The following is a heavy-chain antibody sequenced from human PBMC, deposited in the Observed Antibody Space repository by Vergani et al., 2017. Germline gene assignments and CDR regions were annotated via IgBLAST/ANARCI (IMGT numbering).Heavy chain of an antibody. D-gene: IGHD2-15*01. CDR3: ARISGGSAPYLHY. Sequence: EVQVVESGGGLIKPGGSLRLSCVVSGITFGDYYMAWIRLAPGKGLDWVASIKRDGTETFYVDSVKGRFTISRDKAKTTLYLQMNSLRDEDRGVDYCARISGGSAPYLHYWGQGTLVTVAS. J-gene: IGHJ1*01. V-gene: IGHV3-7*01. CDR1: GITFGDYY. CDR2: IKRDGTET.